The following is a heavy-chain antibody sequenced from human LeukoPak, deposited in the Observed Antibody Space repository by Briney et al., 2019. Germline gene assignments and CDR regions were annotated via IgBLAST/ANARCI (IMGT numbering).Heavy chain of an antibody. CDR2: ISNDGSNK. CDR1: GFTFSNYV. J-gene: IGHJ4*02. D-gene: IGHD3-9*01. V-gene: IGHV3-30*04. CDR3: AREDYDILTGYQVGFDF. Sequence: WGSLRLSCEASGFTFSNYVIHWVRQAPGKGLEWVAVISNDGSNKYYADSVKGRFTISRDNSKNTLYLQMSSLRAEDTAVYYCAREDYDILTGYQVGFDFWGQGTLVTVSS.